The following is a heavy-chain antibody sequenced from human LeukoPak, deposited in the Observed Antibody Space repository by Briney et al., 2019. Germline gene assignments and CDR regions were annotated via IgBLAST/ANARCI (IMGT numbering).Heavy chain of an antibody. J-gene: IGHJ5*02. D-gene: IGHD5-12*01. Sequence: SETLSLTCTVSGYSISSGYYWGWIRQPPGKGLEWIGSIYHSGSTYYNPSLKSRVTISVDTSKNQFSLKLSSVTAADTAVYYCARDQDSGWGSRRSLWFDPWGQGTLVTVSS. V-gene: IGHV4-38-2*02. CDR1: GYSISSGYY. CDR2: IYHSGST. CDR3: ARDQDSGWGSRRSLWFDP.